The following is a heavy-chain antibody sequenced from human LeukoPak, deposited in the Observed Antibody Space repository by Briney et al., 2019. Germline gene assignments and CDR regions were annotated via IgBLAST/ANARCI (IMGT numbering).Heavy chain of an antibody. CDR1: GFTFSSYA. D-gene: IGHD3-9*01. CDR3: ARGRGYYNGYFDY. Sequence: GGSLRLSCAASGFTFSSYAMHWVRQAPGKGLEWVAVISYDGSNKYYADSVKGRFTISRDNSKNTLYLQMNSLRAEDTAVYYCARGRGYYNGYFDYWGQGTLVTVSS. V-gene: IGHV3-30*04. CDR2: ISYDGSNK. J-gene: IGHJ4*02.